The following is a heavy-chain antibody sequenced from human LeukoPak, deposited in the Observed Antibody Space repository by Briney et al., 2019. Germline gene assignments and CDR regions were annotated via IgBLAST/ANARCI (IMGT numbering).Heavy chain of an antibody. CDR2: IYYSGST. CDR1: GGSISSYY. D-gene: IGHD3-10*01. V-gene: IGHV4-59*12. J-gene: IGHJ6*03. CDR3: ARLRITMVRGVKIYYYYMDV. Sequence: SETLSLTCTVSGGSISSYYWSWIRQPPGKGLEWIGYIYYSGSTNYNPSLKSRVTISVDTSKNQFSLKLSSVTAADTAVYYCARLRITMVRGVKIYYYYMDVWGKGTTVTISS.